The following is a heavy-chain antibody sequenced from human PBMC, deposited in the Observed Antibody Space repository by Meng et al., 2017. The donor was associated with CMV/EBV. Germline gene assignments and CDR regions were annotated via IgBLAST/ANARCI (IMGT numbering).Heavy chain of an antibody. J-gene: IGHJ4*02. Sequence: LACAASGFDFSNYWMHWVRQGQGEGLVWVSTISSDGSRSSYADSVKGRFTISRDNAKNMVHLQMNSLRAEDTAMYYCARDAGAGFHYWGQGTLVTVSS. CDR2: ISSDGSRS. CDR3: ARDAGAGFHY. V-gene: IGHV3-74*01. D-gene: IGHD6-13*01. CDR1: GFDFSNYW.